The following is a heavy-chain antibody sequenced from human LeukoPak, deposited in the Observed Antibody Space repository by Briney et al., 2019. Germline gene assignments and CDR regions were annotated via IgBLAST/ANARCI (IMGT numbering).Heavy chain of an antibody. CDR2: INHNGNVN. D-gene: IGHD3-22*01. CDR1: GFTFSSYW. V-gene: IGHV3-7*01. Sequence: GGSLRLSCAASGFTFSSYWMNWARQAPGKGLEWVASINHNGNVNYYVDSVKGRFTISRDNAKDSLYLQMNSLRAEDTAVYYCARDRSSGYHRPFDYWGQGTLVTVSS. J-gene: IGHJ4*02. CDR3: ARDRSSGYHRPFDY.